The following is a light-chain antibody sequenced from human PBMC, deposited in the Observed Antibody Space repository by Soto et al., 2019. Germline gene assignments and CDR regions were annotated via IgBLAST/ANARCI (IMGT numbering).Light chain of an antibody. CDR2: GAS. Sequence: EIVLTQSPGTLSLFPGERATLSCRASQSLITRYLAWYQQKPGQAPRLLIYGASSRATGIPDRFSGSGSGTDFTLTISRLEPEDFAVYSCQQYGTSPTFGQGTRLETK. CDR1: QSLITRY. V-gene: IGKV3-20*01. CDR3: QQYGTSPT. J-gene: IGKJ5*01.